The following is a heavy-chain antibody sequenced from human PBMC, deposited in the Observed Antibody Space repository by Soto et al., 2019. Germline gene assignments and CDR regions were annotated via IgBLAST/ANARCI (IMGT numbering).Heavy chain of an antibody. D-gene: IGHD3-22*01. CDR1: GFTFSTYD. Sequence: GGSLRLSCAASGFTFSTYDMHWVRQATGKGLEWVSVIGTSGDTYYAGSVKGRFTISRENAKNSLYLQMNSLRAEETAVYYCARGGYSGYYYFDYWGQGTLVTVSS. CDR2: IGTSGDT. V-gene: IGHV3-13*01. CDR3: ARGGYSGYYYFDY. J-gene: IGHJ4*02.